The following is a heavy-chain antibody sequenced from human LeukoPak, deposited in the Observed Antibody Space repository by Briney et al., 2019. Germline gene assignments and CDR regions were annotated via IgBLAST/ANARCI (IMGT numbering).Heavy chain of an antibody. V-gene: IGHV1-18*01. CDR1: GYTFTSYG. Sequence: ASVKVSCKASGYTFTSYGFSWVRQAPGQGLEWMGWISAYNGNTNYAQKLQGRVTMTTDTSTSTAYMELRSLRSDDTAVYYCARILGYYYDSSGYYSFDYWGQGTLVTVSS. D-gene: IGHD3-22*01. J-gene: IGHJ4*02. CDR2: ISAYNGNT. CDR3: ARILGYYYDSSGYYSFDY.